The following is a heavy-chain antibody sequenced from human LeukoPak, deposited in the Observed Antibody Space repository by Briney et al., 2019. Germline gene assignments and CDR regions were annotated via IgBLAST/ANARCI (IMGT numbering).Heavy chain of an antibody. Sequence: PGGTLRLSCAASGFTIGNYDMHWVRQAPGKGLEWVALISYDGSNKYYADSVKGRFTISRDNSKNTLYLQMNSLRAEDTAVYYCTRDMGGTYFDYWGQGTLVTVSS. J-gene: IGHJ4*02. V-gene: IGHV3-30*03. D-gene: IGHD1-26*01. CDR1: GFTIGNYD. CDR3: TRDMGGTYFDY. CDR2: ISYDGSNK.